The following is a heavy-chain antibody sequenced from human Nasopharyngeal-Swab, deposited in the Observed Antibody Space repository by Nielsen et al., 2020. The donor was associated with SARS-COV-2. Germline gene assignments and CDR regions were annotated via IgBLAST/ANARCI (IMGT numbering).Heavy chain of an antibody. D-gene: IGHD1-20*01. J-gene: IGHJ6*02. Sequence: GESLKISCKGSGYSFTSYWIGWVRQMPGKGLEWMGIIYPGDSDTRYSPSFQGQVTISADKSISTAYLQWSSLKASDTAMYYCARQTINNWNDDLGWYYYGMDVWGQGTTVTVSS. V-gene: IGHV5-51*01. CDR1: GYSFTSYW. CDR3: ARQTINNWNDDLGWYYYGMDV. CDR2: IYPGDSDT.